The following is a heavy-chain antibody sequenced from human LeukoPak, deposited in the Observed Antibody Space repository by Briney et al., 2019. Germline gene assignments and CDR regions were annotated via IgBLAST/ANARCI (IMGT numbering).Heavy chain of an antibody. D-gene: IGHD2-21*01. CDR1: GYSFTGYW. Sequence: GESLKISCKGSGYSFTGYWIGWVRQMPGEGLEGMGIIYPGDSDTRYSPSFQGQVTISADKSISTAYLQWSSLKASDTAMYYCASLRSYSDAFDIWGQGTMVTVSS. CDR3: ASLRSYSDAFDI. CDR2: IYPGDSDT. J-gene: IGHJ3*02. V-gene: IGHV5-51*01.